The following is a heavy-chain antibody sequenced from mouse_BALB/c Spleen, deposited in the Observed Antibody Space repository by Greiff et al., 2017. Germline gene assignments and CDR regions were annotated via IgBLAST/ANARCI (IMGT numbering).Heavy chain of an antibody. CDR3: ASHYYGSSLDY. Sequence: EVKLVESGGGLVKPGGSLKLSCAATGFTFSSYTMSWVRQTPEKRLEWVATISSGGGNTYYPDSVKGRFTISRDNAKNNLYLQMSSLRSEDTALYYCASHYYGSSLDYWGQGTTLTVSS. CDR2: ISSGGGNT. D-gene: IGHD1-1*01. V-gene: IGHV5-9*03. CDR1: GFTFSSYT. J-gene: IGHJ2*01.